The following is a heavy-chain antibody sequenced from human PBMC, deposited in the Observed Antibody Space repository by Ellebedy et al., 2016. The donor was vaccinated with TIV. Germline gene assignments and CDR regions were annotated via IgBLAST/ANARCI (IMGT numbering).Heavy chain of an antibody. CDR1: GYSFTSYW. D-gene: IGHD5-18*01. CDR3: ARHTNRVDTAMVGDDAFDI. V-gene: IGHV5-51*01. J-gene: IGHJ3*02. Sequence: GESLKISCKGSGYSFTSYWIGWVRQMPGKGLEWMGIIYPGDSDTRYSPSFQGQVTISADKSISTAYLQWSSLKASDTAMYYCARHTNRVDTAMVGDDAFDIWGQGTMVTVSS. CDR2: IYPGDSDT.